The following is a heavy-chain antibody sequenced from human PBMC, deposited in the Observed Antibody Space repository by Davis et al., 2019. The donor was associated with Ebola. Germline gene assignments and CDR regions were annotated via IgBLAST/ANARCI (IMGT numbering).Heavy chain of an antibody. CDR3: ARGRYYSNYYYGMDV. V-gene: IGHV3-11*01. J-gene: IGHJ6*02. CDR2: ISSSGSTI. Sequence: GESLKISCAASGFTFSDYYMSWIRQAPGKGLEWVSYISSSGSTIYYADSVKGRFTISSDNAKNSLYLQMNSLRAEDTAVYYCARGRYYSNYYYGMDVWGQGTTVTVSS. D-gene: IGHD4-11*01. CDR1: GFTFSDYY.